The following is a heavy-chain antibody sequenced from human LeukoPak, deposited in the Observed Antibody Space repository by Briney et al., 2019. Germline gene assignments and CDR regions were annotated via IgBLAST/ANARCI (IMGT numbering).Heavy chain of an antibody. CDR1: GGSFSGYY. V-gene: IGHV4-59*08. D-gene: IGHD2-2*02. CDR2: ICYSGST. Sequence: SEALSLTCAVYGGSFSGYYWNWIRQPPGKGLEWIGYICYSGSTNYNPSLKSRVTISVDTSKNQFSLKLSSVTAADTAVYYCARHIPSYCSSTSCYTARGMDVWGQGTTVTVSS. CDR3: ARHIPSYCSSTSCYTARGMDV. J-gene: IGHJ6*02.